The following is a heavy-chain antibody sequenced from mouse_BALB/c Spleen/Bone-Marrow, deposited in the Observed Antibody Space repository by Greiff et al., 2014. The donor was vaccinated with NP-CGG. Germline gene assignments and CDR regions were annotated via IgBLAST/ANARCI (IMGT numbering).Heavy chain of an antibody. Sequence: VQLKESGGGLVQPGGSRKLSCAASGFTFSSFGMHWVRQAPEKGLEWVAYISSGSSTIYYADTMKGRFTISRDNPKNTLFLQIASLGAEDTATYCCTRSGTLGAMDYWGQGTSVTVSS. V-gene: IGHV5-17*02. CDR1: GFTFSSFG. CDR3: TRSGTLGAMDY. D-gene: IGHD3-3*01. CDR2: ISSGSSTI. J-gene: IGHJ4*01.